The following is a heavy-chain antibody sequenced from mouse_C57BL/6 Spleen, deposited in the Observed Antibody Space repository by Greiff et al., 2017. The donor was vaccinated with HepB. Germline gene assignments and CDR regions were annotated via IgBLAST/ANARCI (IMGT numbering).Heavy chain of an antibody. V-gene: IGHV1-59*01. CDR2: IDPSDSYT. Sequence: VQLQQPGAELVRPGTSVKLSCKASGYTFTSYWMHWVKQRPGQGLEWIGVIDPSDSYTNYNQKFKGTATLTVDTSSSTAYMQLSSLTSEDSAVYYCARDYYGSPWYFDVWGTGTTVTVSS. D-gene: IGHD1-1*01. CDR3: ARDYYGSPWYFDV. J-gene: IGHJ1*03. CDR1: GYTFTSYW.